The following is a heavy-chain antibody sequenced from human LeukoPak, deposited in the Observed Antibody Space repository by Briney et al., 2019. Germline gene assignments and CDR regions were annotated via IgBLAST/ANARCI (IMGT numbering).Heavy chain of an antibody. V-gene: IGHV7-4-1*02. D-gene: IGHD3-10*01. CDR1: GYTFTSYA. CDR3: ARGPAVGYYGSGSYYNGGWRDY. CDR2: INTNTGNP. Sequence: GASVKVSCKASGYTFTSYAMNWVRQAPGQGLEWMGWINTNTGNPTYAQGFTGRFVFSLDTSVSTAYLQISSLKVEDTAVYHCARGPAVGYYGSGSYYNGGWRDYWGQGTLVTVSS. J-gene: IGHJ4*02.